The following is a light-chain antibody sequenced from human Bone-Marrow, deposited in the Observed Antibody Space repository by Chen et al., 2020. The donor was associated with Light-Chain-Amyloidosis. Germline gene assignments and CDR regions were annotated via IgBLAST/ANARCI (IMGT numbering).Light chain of an antibody. V-gene: IGLV3-21*02. CDR2: DDS. J-gene: IGLJ3*02. CDR1: NIGSTS. CDR3: QVWDRSSDRPV. Sequence: SYLLTQPSSVSVAPGQTATMPCGGNNIGSTSVHWYKQTPGQAPLLVVYDDSDRPSGIPERLFGSNSGNTATLTISRVEAGDETDYYCQVWDRSSDRPVFGGGTKLTVL.